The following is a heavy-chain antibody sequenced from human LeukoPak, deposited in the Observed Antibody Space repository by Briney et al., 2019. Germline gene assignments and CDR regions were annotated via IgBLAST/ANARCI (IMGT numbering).Heavy chain of an antibody. Sequence: SETLSLTCTASGGSISSGSYYWSWIRQPAGEGMEWIGRIYTSGSTNYNPSLKSRVTISVDTSKNQFSLKLSSVTAADTAVYYCARDYYDSSGYDNYFDYWGQGTLVTVSS. J-gene: IGHJ4*02. D-gene: IGHD3-22*01. V-gene: IGHV4-61*02. CDR1: GGSISSGSYY. CDR2: IYTSGST. CDR3: ARDYYDSSGYDNYFDY.